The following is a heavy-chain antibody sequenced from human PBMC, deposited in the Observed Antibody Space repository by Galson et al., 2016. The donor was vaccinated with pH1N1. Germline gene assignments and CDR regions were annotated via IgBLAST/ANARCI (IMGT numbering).Heavy chain of an antibody. CDR1: GYTFTDYD. V-gene: IGHV1-8*01. CDR2: MNPNNDNT. Sequence: SVKVSCKASGYTFTDYDINWVRQGTGQGLEWVGWMNPNNDNTGYAQKFQGRVTMTRNTSISTAYMELSSLRSEDTAVYYCARGGYCSGGSCYDVFDYWGQGTLVTVSS. CDR3: ARGGYCSGGSCYDVFDY. J-gene: IGHJ4*02. D-gene: IGHD2-15*01.